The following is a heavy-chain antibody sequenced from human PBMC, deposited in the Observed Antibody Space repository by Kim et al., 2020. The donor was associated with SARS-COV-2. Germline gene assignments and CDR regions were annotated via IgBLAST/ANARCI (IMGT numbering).Heavy chain of an antibody. J-gene: IGHJ3*02. D-gene: IGHD3-22*01. V-gene: IGHV3-7*03. CDR3: ATYYDSSGHYYAGAFDI. Sequence: GSLRLSCAASGFTFSNYWMSWVRLAPGKGLEWVANIKVDGSQKYYVDSVKGRFTISRDNAKNLLFLQMNTLRAEDTAVYYCATYYDSSGHYYAGAFDIWGQGTLVTVSS. CDR2: IKVDGSQK. CDR1: GFTFSNYW.